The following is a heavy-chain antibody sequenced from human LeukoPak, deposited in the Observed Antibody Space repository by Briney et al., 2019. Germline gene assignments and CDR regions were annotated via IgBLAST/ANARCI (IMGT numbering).Heavy chain of an antibody. CDR3: ARDPSGSGSYEAY. CDR2: IIPILGTA. D-gene: IGHD3-10*01. CDR1: RGTFSSYA. Sequence: SVQVSCKASRGTFSSYAISWVRQAPGQGLEWMGRIIPILGTANYAQKFQGRVTITADKSTSTAYMELSSLRSEDTAVYYCARDPSGSGSYEAYWGQGTLVTVSS. V-gene: IGHV1-69*04. J-gene: IGHJ4*02.